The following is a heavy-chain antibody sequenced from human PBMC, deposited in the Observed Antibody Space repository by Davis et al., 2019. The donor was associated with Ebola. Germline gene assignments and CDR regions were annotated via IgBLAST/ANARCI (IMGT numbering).Heavy chain of an antibody. CDR1: GGSFSGNY. CDR2: VDDGGRV. D-gene: IGHD1-26*01. J-gene: IGHJ4*02. CDR3: ARGVGATVYFDY. Sequence: MPSETLSLTCAVSGGSFSGNYWAWIRQSPGKGLECIGEVDDGGRVHYNPSLKSRVSISLDTSKNQFSLKVTSMTAADTAVYYCARGVGATVYFDYWGQGTLVTVSS. V-gene: IGHV4-34*01.